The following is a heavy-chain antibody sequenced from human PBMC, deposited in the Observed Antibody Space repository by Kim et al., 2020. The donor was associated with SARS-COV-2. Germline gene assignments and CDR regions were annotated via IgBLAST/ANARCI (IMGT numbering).Heavy chain of an antibody. V-gene: IGHV3-11*06. J-gene: IGHJ3*02. D-gene: IGHD3-22*01. CDR3: ARGEYDSSGYYGGSAAFDI. Sequence: GRFTISRDNAKNSLYLQMNSLRAEDTAVYYCARGEYDSSGYYGGSAAFDIWGQGTMVTVSS.